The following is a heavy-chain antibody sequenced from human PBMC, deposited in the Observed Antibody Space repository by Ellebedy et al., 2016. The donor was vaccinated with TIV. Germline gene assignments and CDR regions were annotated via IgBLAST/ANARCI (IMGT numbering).Heavy chain of an antibody. J-gene: IGHJ3*01. D-gene: IGHD4-17*01. V-gene: IGHV4-31*03. CDR1: GDSISSGGYY. CDR2: IYYSGTT. Sequence: SETLSLTCSVSGDSISSGGYYWGWVRQPPGKGLEWIGHIYYSGTTYYNPSLKSRVDISVDMSEYHFSMKMTSVTAADTAMYYCVRDFHDYGVDPFDVWGQGTMVTVSS. CDR3: VRDFHDYGVDPFDV.